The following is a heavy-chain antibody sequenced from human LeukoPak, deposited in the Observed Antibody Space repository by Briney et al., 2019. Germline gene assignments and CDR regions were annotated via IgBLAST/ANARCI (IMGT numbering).Heavy chain of an antibody. CDR3: ARDRYRSFDY. CDR1: GGSFSGYY. V-gene: IGHV4-34*01. CDR2: INHSGST. Sequence: SETLSLTCAVYGGSFSGYYWSWIRQPPGKGLEWIGEINHSGSTNYNPSLKSRVTISVDTSKNQFSLKLSSVTAADTAVYYCARDRYRSFDYWGQGTLVTGSS. J-gene: IGHJ4*02. D-gene: IGHD3-16*02.